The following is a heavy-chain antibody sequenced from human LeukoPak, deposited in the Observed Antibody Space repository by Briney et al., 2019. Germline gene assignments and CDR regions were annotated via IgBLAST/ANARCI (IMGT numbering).Heavy chain of an antibody. CDR1: LGSINNYY. CDR3: ARVFGGNSLDY. Sequence: PSETLSLTCKVSLGSINNYYWSWIRQPAGKGLVWIGRIHKSGTTYYSPSLKSRVTMPIDTSKNQFSLQLSAVSAADTAIYYCARVFGGNSLDYWGQGTLVAVSS. J-gene: IGHJ4*02. D-gene: IGHD1-26*01. CDR2: IHKSGTT. V-gene: IGHV4-4*07.